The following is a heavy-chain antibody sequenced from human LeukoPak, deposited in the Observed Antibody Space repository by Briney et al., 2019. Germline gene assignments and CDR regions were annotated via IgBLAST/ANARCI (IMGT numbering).Heavy chain of an antibody. CDR1: GYTFTGYY. J-gene: IGHJ4*02. CDR3: ARDWVTAMGDGY. V-gene: IGHV1-2*02. D-gene: IGHD5-18*01. CDR2: ISPDSGGT. Sequence: ASVKVSCKASGYTFTGYYLHWVRQAPGQGLEWMGWISPDSGGTNYAQKFQGRVTMTRDTSISTAYMELSRLRSDDTAVYYCARDWVTAMGDGYWGQGTLVTVSS.